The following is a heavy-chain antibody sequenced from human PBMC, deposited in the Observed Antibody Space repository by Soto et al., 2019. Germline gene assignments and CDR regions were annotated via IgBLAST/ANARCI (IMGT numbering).Heavy chain of an antibody. D-gene: IGHD3-3*01. V-gene: IGHV4-34*01. CDR1: GAAVSDYT. CDR2: VNRGGRT. J-gene: IGHJ4*02. Sequence: NPXASLALTCGLSGAAVSDYTWSWVGQAPGGGLHWIGEVNRGGRTKYSPSLERRLTISVDTSRNQVSLELRAVTAADTAVYYCAKDWPFGTTIFGLMFDYCAQGTLVTVSS. CDR3: AKDWPFGTTIFGLMFDY.